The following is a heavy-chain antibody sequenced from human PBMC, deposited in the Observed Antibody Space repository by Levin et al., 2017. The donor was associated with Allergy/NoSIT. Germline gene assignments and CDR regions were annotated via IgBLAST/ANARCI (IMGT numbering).Heavy chain of an antibody. J-gene: IGHJ4*02. V-gene: IGHV3-48*03. Sequence: GGSLRLSCAASGFTFSSYEMNWVRRAPGKGLEWVSYISSTGSTIYSADSVKGRFTISRDNTKNSLYLHMNSLRAEDTAVYYCARQLGNFWSGYNYFDYWGQGTLVTVSS. D-gene: IGHD3-3*01. CDR2: ISSTGSTI. CDR1: GFTFSSYE. CDR3: ARQLGNFWSGYNYFDY.